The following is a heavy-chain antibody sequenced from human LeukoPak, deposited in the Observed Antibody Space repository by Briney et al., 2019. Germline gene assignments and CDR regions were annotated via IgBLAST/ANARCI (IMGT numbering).Heavy chain of an antibody. V-gene: IGHV3-11*06. J-gene: IGHJ3*02. D-gene: IGHD6-19*01. CDR3: ARDRGYSSGWYSAFDI. CDR2: ISSTSSYT. CDR1: GFTFSDYY. Sequence: GGSLRLSCAASGFTFSDYYMSWIRQAPGKGLEWVSYISSTSSYTNYADSVKGRFTISRDNTKNSLYLQMNSLRAEDTAVYYCARDRGYSSGWYSAFDIWGQGTVVTVSS.